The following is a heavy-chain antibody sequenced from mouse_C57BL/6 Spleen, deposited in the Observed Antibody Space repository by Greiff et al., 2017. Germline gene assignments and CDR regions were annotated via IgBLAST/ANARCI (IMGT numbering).Heavy chain of an antibody. D-gene: IGHD1-1*01. CDR2: FYPGSGSI. CDR3: ARHEADYYGSSYDYFDY. CDR1: GYTFTEYT. V-gene: IGHV1-62-2*01. Sequence: VQLQQSGAELVKPGASVKLSCKASGYTFTEYTIHWVKQRSGQGLEWIGWFYPGSGSIKYNEKFKDKATLTADKSSSTVYMELSRLTSEDSAVYFCARHEADYYGSSYDYFDYWGQGTTLTVSS. J-gene: IGHJ2*01.